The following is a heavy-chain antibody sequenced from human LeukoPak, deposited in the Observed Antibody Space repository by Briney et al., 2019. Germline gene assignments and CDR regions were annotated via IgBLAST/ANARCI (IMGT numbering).Heavy chain of an antibody. Sequence: PGGSLRLSCAASGFTFSSYAMSWVRQVPGKGLEWVSAISGSGGSTYYADSVKGRFTISRDNSKNTLYLQMNSLRAEDTAVYYCAKDQSRDGGNSMDYWGQGTLVTVSS. V-gene: IGHV3-23*01. J-gene: IGHJ4*02. CDR2: ISGSGGST. D-gene: IGHD4-23*01. CDR1: GFTFSSYA. CDR3: AKDQSRDGGNSMDY.